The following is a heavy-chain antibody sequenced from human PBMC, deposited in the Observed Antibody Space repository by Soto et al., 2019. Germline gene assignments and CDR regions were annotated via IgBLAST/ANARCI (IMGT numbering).Heavy chain of an antibody. J-gene: IGHJ4*02. CDR3: VKDRYSGYDYVLPPGSFDY. CDR1: GFTFSSYS. CDR2: ISGSGGST. V-gene: IGHV3-23*01. D-gene: IGHD5-12*01. Sequence: GSLRLSCAASGFTFSSYSMSWVRQAPGKGLEWVSAISGSGGSTYYADSVKGRFTISRDNSKNTLYLQMNSLRAEDTAVYYCVKDRYSGYDYVLPPGSFDYWGQGTLVTVSS.